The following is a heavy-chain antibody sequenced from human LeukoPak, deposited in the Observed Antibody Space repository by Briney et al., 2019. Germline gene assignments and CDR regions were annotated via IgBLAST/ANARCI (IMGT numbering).Heavy chain of an antibody. CDR1: GFTFDDYA. J-gene: IGHJ6*03. CDR2: ISWNSGRI. D-gene: IGHD3-3*01. Sequence: GRSLRLSCAASGFTFDDYAMHWVRQAPGKGLEWVSGISWNSGRIGYADSVKGRFTISRDNAKNSLYLQMNSLRAEDTALYYCAKDAGAIFDYMDVWGKGTTVTVSS. CDR3: AKDAGAIFDYMDV. V-gene: IGHV3-9*01.